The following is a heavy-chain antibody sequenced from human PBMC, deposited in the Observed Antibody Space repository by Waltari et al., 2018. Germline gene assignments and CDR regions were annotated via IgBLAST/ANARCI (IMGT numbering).Heavy chain of an antibody. V-gene: IGHV3-30-3*01. Sequence: QVQLVESGGGVVQPGRSLRLSCAASGFTFSAYSMFWVRQAPGKGLEWVAFVAHDGSTKYYADSVKGRFTVSRDNSKNILFLEMDSLRPEDTALYYCGRDRAWRSLDYWGQGTLVTVSS. J-gene: IGHJ4*02. CDR1: GFTFSAYS. CDR2: VAHDGSTK. D-gene: IGHD1-1*01. CDR3: GRDRAWRSLDY.